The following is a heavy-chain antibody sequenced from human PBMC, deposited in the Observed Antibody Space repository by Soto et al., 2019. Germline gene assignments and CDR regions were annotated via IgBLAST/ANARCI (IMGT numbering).Heavy chain of an antibody. CDR2: IKSKSDGGTR. Sequence: PGGSLRLSCTASGFTFNNAWMSWVRQAPGKGLEWVGRIKSKSDGGTRDYAAPVKGRVSISRDDSKNTVYLQMNSLKTEDTAVYYCTTDTMVRGSDWFDPWGQGTLVTVSS. CDR3: TTDTMVRGSDWFDP. V-gene: IGHV3-15*01. J-gene: IGHJ5*02. CDR1: GFTFNNAW. D-gene: IGHD3-10*01.